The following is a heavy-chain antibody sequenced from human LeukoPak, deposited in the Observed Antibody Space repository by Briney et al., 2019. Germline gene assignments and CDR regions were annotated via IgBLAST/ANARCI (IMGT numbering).Heavy chain of an antibody. Sequence: SETLSLTCTVSGASISSTSSYWGWIRQPPGKGLEWIGNIYYSGSTYYNPSLKSRVTISVDTSKNQFSLKMNSVTAADTAVYYCARRHCSGVSCYTPPFDFWGQGTLVTVSS. CDR1: GASISSTSSY. CDR2: IYYSGST. D-gene: IGHD2-15*01. V-gene: IGHV4-39*01. J-gene: IGHJ4*02. CDR3: ARRHCSGVSCYTPPFDF.